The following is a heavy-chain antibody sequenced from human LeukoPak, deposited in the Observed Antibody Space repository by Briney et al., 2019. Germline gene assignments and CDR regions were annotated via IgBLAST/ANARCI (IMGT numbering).Heavy chain of an antibody. CDR1: GFTFSSYS. CDR3: ARDGGPIVEMATIIGYYFDY. Sequence: GGSLRLSCAASGFTFSSYSMNWVRQAPGKGLEWVSSISSSSSYIYYADPVKGRFTISRDNAKNSLYLQMNSLRAKDTAVYYCARDGGPIVEMATIIGYYFDYWGQGTLVTVSS. D-gene: IGHD5-24*01. CDR2: ISSSSSYI. V-gene: IGHV3-21*03. J-gene: IGHJ4*02.